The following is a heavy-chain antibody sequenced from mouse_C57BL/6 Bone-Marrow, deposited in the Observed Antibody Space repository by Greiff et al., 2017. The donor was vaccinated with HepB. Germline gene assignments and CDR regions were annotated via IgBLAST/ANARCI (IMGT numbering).Heavy chain of an antibody. CDR3: AGSSDAMDY. V-gene: IGHV1-76*01. CDR2: IYPGSGNT. CDR1: GYTFTDYY. Sequence: QVQLQQSGAELVRPGASVKLSCKASGYTFTDYYINWVKQRPGQGLEWIARIYPGSGNTYYNEKFKGKATLPAEKSSSTAYMQLSSLTSEDSAVYFCAGSSDAMDYWGQGTSVTVSS. D-gene: IGHD1-1*01. J-gene: IGHJ4*01.